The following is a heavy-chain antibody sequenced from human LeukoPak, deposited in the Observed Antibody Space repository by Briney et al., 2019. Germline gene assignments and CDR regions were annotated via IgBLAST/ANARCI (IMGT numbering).Heavy chain of an antibody. CDR2: LRYDGSNK. V-gene: IGHV3-30*02. CDR1: GCTFSNYG. Sequence: GGSLRLSCAASGCTFSNYGMHWVRQAPGKGLEWVAFLRYDGSNKYYADSVKGRFTISRDNSKNTLYLQMNSLRAEDTAVYYCAKSGWGGPPAYHLTQTGTTSYYYYMDVWGKGPTVTVSS. D-gene: IGHD1-7*01. J-gene: IGHJ6*03. CDR3: AKSGWGGPPAYHLTQTGTTSYYYYMDV.